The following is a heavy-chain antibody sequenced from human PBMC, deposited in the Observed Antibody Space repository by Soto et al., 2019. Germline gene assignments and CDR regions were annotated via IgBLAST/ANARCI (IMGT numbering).Heavy chain of an antibody. Sequence: QVQLVESGGGLVKPGGSLRLSCAASGFPFSDYYMSWIRQAPGKGLEWVSYISSSSSYTNYADSVKGRFTISRENAKNSMYLQMNSLRAEDTAVYYCARDQWLVYYYYGMDVWGQGTTVTVSS. D-gene: IGHD6-19*01. CDR2: ISSSSSYT. CDR3: ARDQWLVYYYYGMDV. CDR1: GFPFSDYY. V-gene: IGHV3-11*05. J-gene: IGHJ6*02.